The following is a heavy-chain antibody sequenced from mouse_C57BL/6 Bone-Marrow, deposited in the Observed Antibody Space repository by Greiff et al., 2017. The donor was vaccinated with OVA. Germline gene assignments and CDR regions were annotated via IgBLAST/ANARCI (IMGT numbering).Heavy chain of an antibody. J-gene: IGHJ3*01. CDR3: ARMEYGSSSAY. V-gene: IGHV1-26*01. CDR2: INPNNGGT. CDR1: GYTFTDYY. D-gene: IGHD1-1*01. Sequence: EVQLQQSGPELVKPGASVKISCKASGYTFTDYYMNWVKQSHGKSLEWIGDINPNNGGTSYNQKFKGKATLTVDKSSSTAYMELRSLTSEDSAVYYCARMEYGSSSAYWGQGTLVTVSA.